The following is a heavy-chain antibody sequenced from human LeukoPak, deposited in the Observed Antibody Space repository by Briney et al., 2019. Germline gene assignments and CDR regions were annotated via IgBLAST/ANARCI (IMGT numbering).Heavy chain of an antibody. CDR2: IKQDGSEK. Sequence: GGSLRLSCAASGFTFSSYWMSWVRQAPGKGLEWVANIKQDGSEKYYVDSVKGRFTISRDNAKNSLYLQMNSLRAEDTAVYYCARDFGYGDYWYFDYWGQGTLVTVSS. CDR3: ARDFGYGDYWYFDY. D-gene: IGHD4-17*01. V-gene: IGHV3-7*01. J-gene: IGHJ4*02. CDR1: GFTFSSYW.